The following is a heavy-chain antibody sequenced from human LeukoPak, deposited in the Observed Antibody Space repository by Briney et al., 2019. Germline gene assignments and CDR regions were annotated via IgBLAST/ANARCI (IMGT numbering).Heavy chain of an antibody. CDR2: INPNSGGT. CDR3: ARLESSGYYYSFDY. CDR1: GYTFTGYY. Sequence: ASVKVSCKASGYTFTGYYMHWVRQAPGQGLEWMGWINPNSGGTNYAQKFQGRVTVTRDTSISTAYMELSRLRSDDTAVYYCARLESSGYYYSFDYWGQGTLVTVSS. J-gene: IGHJ4*02. V-gene: IGHV1-2*02. D-gene: IGHD3-22*01.